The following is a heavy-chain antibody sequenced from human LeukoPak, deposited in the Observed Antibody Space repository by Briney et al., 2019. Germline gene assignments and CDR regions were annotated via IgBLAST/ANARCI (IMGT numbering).Heavy chain of an antibody. Sequence: ASVKVSCKASGYTFTSYGISWVRQAPGQGLEWMGWISAYNGNTNYAQKLQGRVTMTTDTSTSTAYMELSSLRSEDTAVYYCARVGGDGWVRPLFDYWGQGTLVTVSS. J-gene: IGHJ4*02. CDR2: ISAYNGNT. D-gene: IGHD2-21*02. CDR3: ARVGGDGWVRPLFDY. CDR1: GYTFTSYG. V-gene: IGHV1-18*01.